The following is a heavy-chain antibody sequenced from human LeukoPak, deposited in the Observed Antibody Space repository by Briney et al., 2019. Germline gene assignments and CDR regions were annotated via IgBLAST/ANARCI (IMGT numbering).Heavy chain of an antibody. V-gene: IGHV1-18*04. D-gene: IGHD2-15*01. CDR2: ISTYNGNTNYGNT. Sequence: ASVKVSCKASGHTFSSYGISWVRQAPGQGLEWMGWISTYNGNTNYGNTNYAQKLQGRVTLTTDTSTSTVYMELRSPRSDDTAVYYCARDLGYCSGGSCTFRFDPWGQGTLVTVSS. CDR3: ARDLGYCSGGSCTFRFDP. CDR1: GHTFSSYG. J-gene: IGHJ5*02.